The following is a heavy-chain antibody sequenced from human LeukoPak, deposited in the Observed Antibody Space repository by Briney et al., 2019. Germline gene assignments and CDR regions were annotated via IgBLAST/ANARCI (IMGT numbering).Heavy chain of an antibody. CDR3: ARDYRESEGQTEVFFDD. CDR2: ISNYDGRK. Sequence: ASVKVSCKPSGYVFSNYGVSWVRQVPGRGLEWMGWISNYDGRKNFAQNFQGRVTLTTDTSTGTAYMELRSLRPDDTAIYYCARDYRESEGQTEVFFDDWGQGTLVTV. D-gene: IGHD1-14*01. J-gene: IGHJ4*02. CDR1: GYVFSNYG. V-gene: IGHV1-18*01.